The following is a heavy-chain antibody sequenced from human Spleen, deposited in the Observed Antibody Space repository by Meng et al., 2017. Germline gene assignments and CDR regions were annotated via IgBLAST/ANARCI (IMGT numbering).Heavy chain of an antibody. J-gene: IGHJ5*02. Sequence: LKPPVTLSLLSAVGVGSFSRSYCTWIRQLPENEGQGFGEIHRSQNTNYNPYLKLPVNISVDTSKTQFSLKLYFVTVGDTALYCCASDQDMVLLAAARRFDPWGQGTLVTVSS. CDR3: ASDQDMVLLAAARRFDP. D-gene: IGHD6-13*01. CDR1: VGSFSRSY. V-gene: IGHV4-34*01. CDR2: IHRSQNT.